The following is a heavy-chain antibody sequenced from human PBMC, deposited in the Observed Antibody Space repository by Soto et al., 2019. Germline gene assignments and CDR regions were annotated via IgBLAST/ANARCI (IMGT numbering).Heavy chain of an antibody. V-gene: IGHV3-21*01. CDR3: AIPHCSSTSCYYYGMDF. CDR1: GFTFSSYS. CDR2: ISSSSSYI. Sequence: EVQLVESGGGLVKPGGSLRLSCAASGFTFSSYSMNWVRQAPGKGLEWVAAISSSSSYIYYADSVKGRFTISRDNAKNSLYLQMNRLRAEDTAVYYCAIPHCSSTSCYYYGMDFWGQGTTVTVSS. J-gene: IGHJ6*02. D-gene: IGHD2-2*01.